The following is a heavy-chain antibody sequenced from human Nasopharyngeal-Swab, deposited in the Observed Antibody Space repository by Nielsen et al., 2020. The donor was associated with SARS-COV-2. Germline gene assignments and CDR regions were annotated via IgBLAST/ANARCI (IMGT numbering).Heavy chain of an antibody. Sequence: GESLKISCAASGFNFSSYSMNWVRQAPGKGLEWVSSISSSSYIYYADSVKGRFTISRDNAKNSLYLQMNSLRAEDTAVYYCARDRITIFGVEKPFDYWGQGTLVTVSS. CDR3: ARDRITIFGVEKPFDY. D-gene: IGHD3-3*01. J-gene: IGHJ4*02. V-gene: IGHV3-21*01. CDR2: ISSSSYI. CDR1: GFNFSSYS.